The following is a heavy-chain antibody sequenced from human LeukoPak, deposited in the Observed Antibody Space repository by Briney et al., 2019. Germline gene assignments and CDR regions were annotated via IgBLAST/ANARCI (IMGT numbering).Heavy chain of an antibody. CDR2: IIPIFGTA. D-gene: IGHD1-26*01. Sequence: ASVKVSCKASGGTFSSYAISWVRQAPGQGLEWMGGIIPIFGTANYAQKFQGRVTITADESTSTAYMELSSLRSEDTAVYYCARGSGSYRQQTVDYWGQGTLVTVSS. CDR3: ARGSGSYRQQTVDY. J-gene: IGHJ4*02. CDR1: GGTFSSYA. V-gene: IGHV1-69*01.